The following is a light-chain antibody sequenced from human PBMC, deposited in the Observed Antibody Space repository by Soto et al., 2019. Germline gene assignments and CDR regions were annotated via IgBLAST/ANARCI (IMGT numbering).Light chain of an antibody. CDR3: QQYSNWPRT. J-gene: IGKJ1*01. CDR2: GAS. Sequence: EIMMTQSPVTLSVSPGERATLSCRASQSVSSYLAWYQQKPGQPPRLLIQGASTRATGIPARFSGSGSGTEFTLTISSLQSEDFVVYFCQQYSNWPRTFGQGTKVDIK. V-gene: IGKV3-15*01. CDR1: QSVSSY.